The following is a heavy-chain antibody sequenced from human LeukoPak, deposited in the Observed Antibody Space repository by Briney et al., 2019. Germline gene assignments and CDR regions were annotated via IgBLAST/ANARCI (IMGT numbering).Heavy chain of an antibody. J-gene: IGHJ4*02. CDR2: ISGSGGSP. D-gene: IGHD6-19*01. V-gene: IGHV3-23*01. CDR3: GSGIAVAGPFDS. CDR1: GFTFSIYG. Sequence: PGGSLRLSCAASGFTFSIYGMNWVRQAPGKGLEWVSAISGSGGSPYYADSVKGRFTISRDNSKNTLYLQMNSLRAEDTAVYYCGSGIAVAGPFDSWGQGTLVTVSS.